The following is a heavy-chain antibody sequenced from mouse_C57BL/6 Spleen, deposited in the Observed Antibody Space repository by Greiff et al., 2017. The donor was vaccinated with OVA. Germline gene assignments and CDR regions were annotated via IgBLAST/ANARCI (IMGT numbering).Heavy chain of an antibody. D-gene: IGHD2-2*01. Sequence: VQLQQPGAELVRPGSSVKLSCKASGYTFTSYWMDWVKQRPGQGLEWIGNIYPSDSETHYNQKFKDKATLTVDKSSSTAYMQLSSLTSEDSAVYYCARSGWLPPDYWGQGTTLTVSS. CDR2: IYPSDSET. J-gene: IGHJ2*01. CDR3: ARSGWLPPDY. V-gene: IGHV1-61*01. CDR1: GYTFTSYW.